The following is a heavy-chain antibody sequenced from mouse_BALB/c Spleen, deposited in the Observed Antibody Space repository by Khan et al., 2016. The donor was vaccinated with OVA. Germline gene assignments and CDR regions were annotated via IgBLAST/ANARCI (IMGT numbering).Heavy chain of an antibody. Sequence: QVQLKESGPELVRPGESVKISCKGSGYTFTDYAMHWVKQSHAKSLEWIGVISIYNDNINYNQKFKDKATMTVDKSSSTAYMELARLTSEDSAIYYCARGGQWLRRGGGNSDYWGQGTTLTVSS. CDR3: ARGGQWLRRGGGNSDY. CDR1: GYTFTDYA. D-gene: IGHD2-2*01. CDR2: ISIYNDNI. J-gene: IGHJ2*01. V-gene: IGHV1S137*01.